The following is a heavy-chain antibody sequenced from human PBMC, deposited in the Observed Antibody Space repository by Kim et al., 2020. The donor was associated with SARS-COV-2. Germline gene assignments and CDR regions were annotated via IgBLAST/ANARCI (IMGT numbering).Heavy chain of an antibody. J-gene: IGHJ4*02. CDR1: GGSISSGDYY. CDR3: ARGPPIGGGDCYSH. CDR2: IYYTGSS. Sequence: SEILSLTCTVSGGSISSGDYYWSWIRQPPGKGLEWIGYIYYTGSSHYNPSLNSRVTISIDTSKNQFSLKLSSVTAADTAVYYCARGPPIGGGDCYSHWGQGTLVTVSS. V-gene: IGHV4-30-4*01. D-gene: IGHD2-21*02.